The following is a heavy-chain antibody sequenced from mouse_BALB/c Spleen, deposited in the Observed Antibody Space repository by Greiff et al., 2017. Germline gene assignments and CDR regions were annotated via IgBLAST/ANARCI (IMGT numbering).Heavy chain of an antibody. CDR3: AKHGLLHYYAMDY. D-gene: IGHD1-1*01. CDR1: GFSLTDYG. Sequence: VKLMESGPGLVAPSQSLSITCTVSGFSLTDYGVSWIRQPPGKGLEWLGVIWGGGSTYYNSALKSRLSISKDNSKSQVFLKMNSLQTDDTAMYYCAKHGLLHYYAMDYGGQGTSVTVSS. V-gene: IGHV2-6-5*01. J-gene: IGHJ4*01. CDR2: IWGGGST.